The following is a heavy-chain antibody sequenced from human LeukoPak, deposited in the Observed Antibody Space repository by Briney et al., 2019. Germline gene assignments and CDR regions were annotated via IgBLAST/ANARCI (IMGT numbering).Heavy chain of an antibody. CDR1: GGSISSYY. J-gene: IGHJ4*02. Sequence: PSETLSLTCTVSGGSISSYYWSWIRQPPGKGLEWIGYIYYSGSTNYNPSLKSRVTISVDTSKNQFSLKLSSVTAADTAVYYCARDVGAYRHFDYWGQGTLVTVSS. D-gene: IGHD1-26*01. CDR2: IYYSGST. CDR3: ARDVGAYRHFDY. V-gene: IGHV4-59*01.